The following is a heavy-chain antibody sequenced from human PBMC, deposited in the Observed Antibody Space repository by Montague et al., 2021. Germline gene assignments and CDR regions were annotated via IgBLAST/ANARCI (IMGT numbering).Heavy chain of an antibody. CDR1: GFAFSTDT. Sequence: SLRLSCAASGFAFSTDTMRWVRQAPGKGLEWVSLIRVDEGTTFYADSVKGRFTISRDNSKNTLYLQMNSLRVEDTAKYYCGKGHMRDSFDILGQGTMVTVSS. CDR3: GKGHMRDSFDI. J-gene: IGHJ3*02. CDR2: IRVDEGTT. V-gene: IGHV3-23*01.